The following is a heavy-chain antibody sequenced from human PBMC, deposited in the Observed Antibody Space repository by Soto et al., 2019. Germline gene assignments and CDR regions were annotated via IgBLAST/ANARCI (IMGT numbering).Heavy chain of an antibody. CDR2: IRSKAYGGTT. V-gene: IGHV3-49*03. J-gene: IGHJ4*02. D-gene: IGHD3-10*01. Sequence: GGSLRLSCTASGFTFGDYAMSWFRQAPGKGLEWVGFIRSKAYGGTTEYAASVKGRFTISRDDSKSIAYLQMNSLKTEDTAVYYCTRTGLVWFGEDIDYWGQGTLVTVSS. CDR1: GFTFGDYA. CDR3: TRTGLVWFGEDIDY.